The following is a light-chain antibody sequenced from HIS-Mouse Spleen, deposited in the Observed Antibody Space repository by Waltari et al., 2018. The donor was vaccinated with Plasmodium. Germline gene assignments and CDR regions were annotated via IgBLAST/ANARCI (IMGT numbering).Light chain of an antibody. Sequence: IWMTQSPFLLSLATGDRLDSPCRASQSISSWLAWYPQKPGKAPKLLIYKASSLESGVPSRFSGSGSGTEFTLTISSLQPDDFATYYCQQYNSYSYTFGQGTKLEIK. V-gene: IGKV1-5*03. CDR2: KAS. J-gene: IGKJ2*01. CDR3: QQYNSYSYT. CDR1: QSISSW.